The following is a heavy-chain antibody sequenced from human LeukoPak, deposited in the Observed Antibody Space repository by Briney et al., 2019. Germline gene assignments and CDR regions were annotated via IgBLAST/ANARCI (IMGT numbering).Heavy chain of an antibody. CDR1: GFTVSSNY. CDR3: ATRSEYSYY. V-gene: IGHV3-53*01. J-gene: IGHJ4*02. Sequence: GGSLRLSCVASGFTVSSNYMSWVRQAPGKGLEWVSVIYSAGDTYYADSVKGRFTISRDTSRNTVYLRMNSLRAEDTAVYYCATRSEYSYYWGPGTLVTVSS. D-gene: IGHD2-15*01. CDR2: IYSAGDT.